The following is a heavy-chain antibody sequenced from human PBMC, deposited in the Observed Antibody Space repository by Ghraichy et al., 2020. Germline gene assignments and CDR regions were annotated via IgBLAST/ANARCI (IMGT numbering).Heavy chain of an antibody. CDR3: VRGGIAAAGTLRKFDY. CDR2: ISAYNGNT. J-gene: IGHJ4*02. Sequence: ASVKVSCKASGYTFTTYGVSWVRQAPGQGLEWMGWISAYNGNTNYAQKVQGRVTLTTDTSTSTAYMELRSLRSDDTAVYYCVRGGIAAAGTLRKFDYWGQGPVVTVSS. D-gene: IGHD6-13*01. CDR1: GYTFTTYG. V-gene: IGHV1-18*01.